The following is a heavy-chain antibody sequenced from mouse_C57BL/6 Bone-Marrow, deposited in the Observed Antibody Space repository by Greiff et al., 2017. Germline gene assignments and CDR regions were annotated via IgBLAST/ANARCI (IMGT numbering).Heavy chain of an antibody. J-gene: IGHJ2*01. V-gene: IGHV1-69*01. Sequence: QVQLQQSGAELVMPGASVKLSCKASGYTFTSYWMHWVKQRPGQGLEWIGEIDPSDSYTNYNQKFKGKSTLTVDKSSSTAYMQLSSLTSEDSAVYYCATLRRRFDYWGQGTTLTVSS. CDR3: ATLRRRFDY. CDR2: IDPSDSYT. CDR1: GYTFTSYW.